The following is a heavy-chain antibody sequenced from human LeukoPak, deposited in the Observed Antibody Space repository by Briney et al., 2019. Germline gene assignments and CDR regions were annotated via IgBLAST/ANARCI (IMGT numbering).Heavy chain of an antibody. D-gene: IGHD3-3*01. J-gene: IGHJ3*02. CDR1: GFTFSSYS. V-gene: IGHV3-21*01. Sequence: GGSLRLSCAASGFTFSSYSMNWVRQAPGKGLEWVSSISISSNYIYYAASVKGRFTISRDNAKNSLYLQMNSLRAEDTAVYYCARGSRFGVVGRDAFDIWGQGTMVTVSS. CDR2: ISISSNYI. CDR3: ARGSRFGVVGRDAFDI.